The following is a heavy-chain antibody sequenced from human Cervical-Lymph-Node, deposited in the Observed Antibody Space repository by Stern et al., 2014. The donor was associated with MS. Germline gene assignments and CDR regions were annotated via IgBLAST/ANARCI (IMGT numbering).Heavy chain of an antibody. CDR3: ARSSFSNSSLFDY. CDR1: GYTFTDYG. J-gene: IGHJ4*02. V-gene: IGHV1-18*01. D-gene: IGHD6-6*01. Sequence: QLVQSGAEVRKPGTSVKVSCKASGYTFTDYGITWVRQAPGQGLEWMGWISAYNGNTNYAQMLHGRVTMTTDKSTSTAYMDLRSLNSDDTAIYFCARSSFSNSSLFDYWGQGTLLTVSS. CDR2: ISAYNGNT.